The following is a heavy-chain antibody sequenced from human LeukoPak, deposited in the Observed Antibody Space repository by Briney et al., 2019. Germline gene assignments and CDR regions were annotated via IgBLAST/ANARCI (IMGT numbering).Heavy chain of an antibody. D-gene: IGHD1-26*01. CDR2: FSYDGSNK. CDR1: GFTFSAYA. Sequence: GGSLRLSCAASGFTFSAYAMPWVRKAPGKGLEWVAVFSYDGSNKYYADSVKGRFTISGDKSKDTLYLQMNSLRPEDTAVYYCARGPGPIAGAKNPFDIWGQGTMVTVSS. V-gene: IGHV3-30*01. J-gene: IGHJ3*02. CDR3: ARGPGPIAGAKNPFDI.